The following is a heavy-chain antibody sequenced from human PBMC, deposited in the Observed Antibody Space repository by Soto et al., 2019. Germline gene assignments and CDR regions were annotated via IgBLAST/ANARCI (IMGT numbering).Heavy chain of an antibody. V-gene: IGHV3-33*01. Sequence: QVQLVESGGGVVQPGRSLRLSCAASGFTFSSYGMHWVRQAPGKGLEWVAVIWYDGSNKYYADSVKGRFTISRDNSKNPRYLQMNSLRAEDTAVYYCARDGITPLPGYSSGWYLGYWGQGTLVTVSS. CDR1: GFTFSSYG. J-gene: IGHJ4*02. D-gene: IGHD6-19*01. CDR3: ARDGITPLPGYSSGWYLGY. CDR2: IWYDGSNK.